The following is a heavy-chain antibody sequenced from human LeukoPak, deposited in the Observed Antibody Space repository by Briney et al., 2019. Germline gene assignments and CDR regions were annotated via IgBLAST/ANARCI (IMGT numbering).Heavy chain of an antibody. CDR2: ISGSGGIT. Sequence: GGSLRLSCAASGFTISSYAMSWVRQAPGKGLEWVSAISGSGGITYYADSVKGRFTLSRDNSKNTLYLQMNSLRAEDTAVYYCARTQYSSGWYNWFDPWGQGTLVTVSS. V-gene: IGHV3-23*01. CDR3: ARTQYSSGWYNWFDP. CDR1: GFTISSYA. J-gene: IGHJ5*02. D-gene: IGHD6-19*01.